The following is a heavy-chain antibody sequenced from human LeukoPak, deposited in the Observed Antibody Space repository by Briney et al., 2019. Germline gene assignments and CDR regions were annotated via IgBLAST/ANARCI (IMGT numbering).Heavy chain of an antibody. V-gene: IGHV3-15*01. Sequence: GGSLRLSCAASGFTFSNAWMSWVRQAPGKGLEWVGRIKSKTDGGTTDYAAPVKGRFTISRDDSKNTLYLQMNSLKTEDTAVYYCTCYYYDSSGYYHDAFDIWGQGTMVTVSS. D-gene: IGHD3-22*01. CDR1: GFTFSNAW. CDR2: IKSKTDGGTT. CDR3: TCYYYDSSGYYHDAFDI. J-gene: IGHJ3*02.